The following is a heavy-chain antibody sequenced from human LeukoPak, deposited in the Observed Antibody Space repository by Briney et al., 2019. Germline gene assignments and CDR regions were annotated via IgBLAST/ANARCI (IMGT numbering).Heavy chain of an antibody. Sequence: ASVKVSCKASGGTFSSYAISWVRQAPGQGLEWMGGIIPIFGTANYAQKFQGRVTITADESTSTAYMELSSLRSEDTAVYYCVRPYGRRYYYDSSGYTDYYYYYGMDVWGQGTTVTVSS. CDR1: GGTFSSYA. D-gene: IGHD3-22*01. CDR3: VRPYGRRYYYDSSGYTDYYYYYGMDV. CDR2: IIPIFGTA. V-gene: IGHV1-69*13. J-gene: IGHJ6*02.